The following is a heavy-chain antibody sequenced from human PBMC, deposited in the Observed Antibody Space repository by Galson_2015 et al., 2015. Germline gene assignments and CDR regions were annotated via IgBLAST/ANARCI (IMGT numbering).Heavy chain of an antibody. D-gene: IGHD4-23*01. V-gene: IGHV3-74*03. CDR3: ARDLDYRGYSNFDY. J-gene: IGHJ4*02. CDR1: GFTFSSYW. CDR2: IKGDGSST. Sequence: SLRLSCAASGFTFSSYWMHWVRHAPGKGLVWVSRIKGDGSSTVYADSVKGRFTISRDSAKNTLILQTNSLRDEDTAVYYCARDLDYRGYSNFDYWGQGTLVTVSS.